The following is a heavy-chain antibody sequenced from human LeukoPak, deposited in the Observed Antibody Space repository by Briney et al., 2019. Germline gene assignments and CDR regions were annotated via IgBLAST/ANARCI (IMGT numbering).Heavy chain of an antibody. CDR1: AGSISSYY. V-gene: IGHV4-59*01. CDR3: ARGGVARMIDY. D-gene: IGHD3-10*01. CDR2: IYYSGST. J-gene: IGHJ4*02. Sequence: SETLSLTCTVSAGSISSYYWSWIRQPPGKGLEWIGYIYYSGSTNYNPSLKSRVTISVETSKNQFSLKLSSVTAADTAVYYCARGGVARMIDYWGQGTLVTVSS.